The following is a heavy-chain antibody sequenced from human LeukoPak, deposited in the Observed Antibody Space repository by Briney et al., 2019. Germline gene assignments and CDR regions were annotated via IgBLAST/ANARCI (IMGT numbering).Heavy chain of an antibody. CDR2: ISTGGSTI. CDR1: GFTFSSYE. J-gene: IGHJ4*02. Sequence: GGSLRLSCAASGFTFSSYEMNWVRRAPGKGLEWVSYISTGGSTIYHADSVKGRFTISRDNAKNSLFLQMNSLRAEDTAVYYCARRGYYDSSGYLFDYWGQGTLVTVSS. V-gene: IGHV3-48*03. D-gene: IGHD3-22*01. CDR3: ARRGYYDSSGYLFDY.